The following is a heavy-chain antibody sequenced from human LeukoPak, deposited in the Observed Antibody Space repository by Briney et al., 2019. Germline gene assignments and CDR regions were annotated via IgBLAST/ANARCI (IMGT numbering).Heavy chain of an antibody. CDR2: ISNGNT. Sequence: GGSLRLSCAASGFPFSNHAMSWVRQPPGKGLEWVSAISNGNTYYADSVRGRFTISRDDSKNMVYLQMSGLRVEDTARYYCVREAGYCASVCLKSNWFDPWCQGTLVTVSS. D-gene: IGHD2-21*02. CDR1: GFPFSNHA. V-gene: IGHV3-23*01. J-gene: IGHJ5*02. CDR3: VREAGYCASVCLKSNWFDP.